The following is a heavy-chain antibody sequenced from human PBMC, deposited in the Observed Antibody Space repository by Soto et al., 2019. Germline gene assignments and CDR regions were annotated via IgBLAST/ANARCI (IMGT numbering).Heavy chain of an antibody. D-gene: IGHD5-12*01. CDR3: ARGGGYNFGSPKFDY. Sequence: QVDLAESGGGAVQPGRSLRLSCAASGFIFDSHGMHWVRQAPGKGLEWVAVIWNDGINKYYADSVKGRFTISRDNSNNTVFLHMSSLRPEDTALYYCARGGGYNFGSPKFDYWGQGAPVTVSS. CDR1: GFIFDSHG. CDR2: IWNDGINK. J-gene: IGHJ4*02. V-gene: IGHV3-33*01.